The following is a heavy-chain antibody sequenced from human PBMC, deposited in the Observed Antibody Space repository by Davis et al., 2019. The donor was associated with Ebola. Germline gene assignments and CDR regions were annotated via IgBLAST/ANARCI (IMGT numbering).Heavy chain of an antibody. CDR1: GGSISTYY. CDR3: ARVGTDETWFDP. J-gene: IGHJ5*02. D-gene: IGHD5-24*01. CDR2: IYYSGST. Sequence: SETLSLTCTVSGGSISTYYWSWVRQPPGKGLEWIGNIYYSGSTNYHPALKSRVTISVDRSKNQFSLKLSSVTAADTAVYYCARVGTDETWFDPWGQGTLVTVSS. V-gene: IGHV4-59*12.